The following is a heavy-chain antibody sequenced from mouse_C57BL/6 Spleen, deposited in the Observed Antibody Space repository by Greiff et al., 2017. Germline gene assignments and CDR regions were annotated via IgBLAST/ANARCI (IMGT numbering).Heavy chain of an antibody. CDR2: IDPSDSET. D-gene: IGHD1-1*01. V-gene: IGHV1-52*01. Sequence: QVQLQQPGAELVRPGSSVKLSCKASGYTFTSYWMHWVKQRPIQGLEWIGNIDPSDSETHYNQKFKDKATLTVDKSSSTAYMQLSSLTSEDSAVYYCARDYYGRGAYWGQGTLVTVSA. CDR3: ARDYYGRGAY. CDR1: GYTFTSYW. J-gene: IGHJ3*01.